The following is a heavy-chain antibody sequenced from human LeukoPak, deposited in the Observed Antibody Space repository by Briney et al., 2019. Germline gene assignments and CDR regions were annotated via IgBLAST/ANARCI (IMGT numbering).Heavy chain of an antibody. D-gene: IGHD2-2*01. CDR1: GFTFSSYE. Sequence: PGGSLRLSCAASGFTFSSYEMNWVRQAPGKGLEWVSYISSSGSTIYYADSVKGRFTISRDNAKNSLYLQMNSLSAEDTAVYYCARDWGYCSSTSCSSLDYWGQGTLVTVSS. CDR2: ISSSGSTI. V-gene: IGHV3-48*03. CDR3: ARDWGYCSSTSCSSLDY. J-gene: IGHJ4*02.